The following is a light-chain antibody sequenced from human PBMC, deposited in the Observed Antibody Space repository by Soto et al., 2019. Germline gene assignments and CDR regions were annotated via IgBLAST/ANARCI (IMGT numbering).Light chain of an antibody. CDR1: QSVSSTH. CDR2: GAS. Sequence: EIVLTQSPGTLSLSPGERSTLSCRASQSVSSTHLAWYQQKPGQAPRLLIYGASSRATGIPDRFRGSGSGTDFTLTISRLEPEDFAVYYCQQYGSSRTFGQGTKVEIK. CDR3: QQYGSSRT. J-gene: IGKJ1*01. V-gene: IGKV3-20*01.